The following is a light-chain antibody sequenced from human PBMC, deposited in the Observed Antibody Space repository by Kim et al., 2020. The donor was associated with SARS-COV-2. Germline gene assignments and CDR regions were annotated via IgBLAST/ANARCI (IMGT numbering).Light chain of an antibody. Sequence: QKVTISCSGSTSNIGNNYVTSYQQLPGTAPNLLIYDNYKRPSGIPDRFSGSKSGTSATLGITGLQTGDEADYYCGTRDSNLNTGVFGGGTKLTVL. J-gene: IGLJ3*02. CDR2: DNY. CDR3: GTRDSNLNTGV. CDR1: TSNIGNNY. V-gene: IGLV1-51*01.